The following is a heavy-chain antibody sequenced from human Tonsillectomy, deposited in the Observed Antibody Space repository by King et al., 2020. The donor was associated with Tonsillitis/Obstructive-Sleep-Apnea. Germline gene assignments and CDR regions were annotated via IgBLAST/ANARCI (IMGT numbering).Heavy chain of an antibody. CDR2: IWYDGSNK. D-gene: IGHD4-11*01. CDR1: GFTFSSYG. CDR3: AREPLVTTKVYYFDY. J-gene: IGHJ4*02. V-gene: IGHV3-33*01. Sequence: VQLVESGGGVVQPGRSLRLSCAASGFTFSSYGMHWVRQAPGKGLEWVAVIWYDGSNKYYADSVKGRFTISRDNSKNTLYLQMNSLRAEETAVYYCAREPLVTTKVYYFDYWGQGTLVTVSS.